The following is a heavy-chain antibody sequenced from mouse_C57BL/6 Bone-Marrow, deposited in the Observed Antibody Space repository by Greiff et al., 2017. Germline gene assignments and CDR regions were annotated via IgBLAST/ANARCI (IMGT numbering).Heavy chain of an antibody. D-gene: IGHD2-4*01. CDR3: ARKMGIYYDYSWCAY. J-gene: IGHJ3*01. V-gene: IGHV1-64*01. CDR2: IHPNSGST. CDR1: GYTFTSYW. Sequence: QVQLQQPGAELVKPGASVKLSCKASGYTFTSYWMHWVKQRPGQGLEWIGMIHPNSGSTNYKEKFKSKATLTVDKSSSTAYMQLSSLTYEDSAVYYCARKMGIYYDYSWCAYWGQGTLVTVSA.